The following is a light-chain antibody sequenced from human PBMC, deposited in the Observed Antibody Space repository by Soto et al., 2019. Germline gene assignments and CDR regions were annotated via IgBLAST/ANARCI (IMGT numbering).Light chain of an antibody. CDR3: QQYNDSILT. CDR1: QSVGSN. Sequence: EIVLTQSPATLSVSPGERDTLACRASQSVGSNLAWYQQKPGQAPRLLMYGASTRATGIPARFSASGSGTDFTLTISRLQSEDFAVYYCQQYNDSILTFGQGTKVDI. CDR2: GAS. V-gene: IGKV3-15*01. J-gene: IGKJ1*01.